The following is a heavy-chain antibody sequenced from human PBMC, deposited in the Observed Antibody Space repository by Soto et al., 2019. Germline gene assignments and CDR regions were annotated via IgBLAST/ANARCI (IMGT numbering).Heavy chain of an antibody. V-gene: IGHV3-7*01. J-gene: IGHJ6*03. CDR2: IKQDGSEK. CDR3: ARDLGLAGGHYYYYMDV. Sequence: EVQLVESGGGLVQPGGSLRLSCAASGFTFSSYWMSWVRQAPGKGLEWVANIKQDGSEKYYVDSVKGRFTISRDNAKNSLYMQMNRLSAEDTAVYYCARDLGLAGGHYYYYMDVWGKGTTVTVSS. D-gene: IGHD3-9*01. CDR1: GFTFSSYW.